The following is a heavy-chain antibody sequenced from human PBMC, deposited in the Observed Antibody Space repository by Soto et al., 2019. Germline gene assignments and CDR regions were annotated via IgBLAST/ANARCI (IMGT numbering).Heavy chain of an antibody. Sequence: GGSLRLSCAASGFIFSSFSMNWVRQAPGKGLEWVSYMSSSGTIYYADSVKGRFTISRDNAKNSLSLQMNSLRDEDTAVYYCAGGSKGSGSYSYYYYGMDVWGQGTTVTVSS. V-gene: IGHV3-48*02. CDR1: GFIFSSFS. J-gene: IGHJ6*02. CDR3: AGGSKGSGSYSYYYYGMDV. CDR2: MSSSGTI. D-gene: IGHD3-10*01.